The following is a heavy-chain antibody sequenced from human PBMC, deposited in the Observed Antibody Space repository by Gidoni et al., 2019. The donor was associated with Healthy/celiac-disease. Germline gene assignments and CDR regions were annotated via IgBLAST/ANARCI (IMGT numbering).Heavy chain of an antibody. J-gene: IGHJ3*02. V-gene: IGHV3-66*01. CDR3: AAARSLYDFWSGYAFDI. Sequence: EVQLVESGGGLVQPGGSLRLSCAASGFTVSSNYMSWVRQAPGKGLEWVSVIYSGGSTYYADSVKGRFTISRDNSKNTLYLQMNSLRAEDTAVYYCAAARSLYDFWSGYAFDIWGQGTMVTVSS. CDR1: GFTVSSNY. CDR2: IYSGGST. D-gene: IGHD3-3*01.